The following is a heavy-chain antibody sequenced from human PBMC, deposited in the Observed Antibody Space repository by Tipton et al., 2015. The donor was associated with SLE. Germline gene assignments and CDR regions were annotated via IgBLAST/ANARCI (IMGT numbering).Heavy chain of an antibody. CDR1: GGSISKSGYY. J-gene: IGHJ3*02. CDR2: IHYRGST. Sequence: TLSLTCTVSGGSISKSGYYWGWIRQPPGKGLEWIGHIHYRGSTYSKPPLKSRVTISVDTSKNQFSLSLNPVTAADTAVYYCARHPTNIAEAARAFDIWGQGTMVTVSS. V-gene: IGHV4-39*07. CDR3: ARHPTNIAEAARAFDI. D-gene: IGHD1-1*01.